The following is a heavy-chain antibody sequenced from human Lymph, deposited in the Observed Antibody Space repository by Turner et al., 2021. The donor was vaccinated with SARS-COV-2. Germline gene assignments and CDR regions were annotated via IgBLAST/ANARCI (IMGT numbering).Heavy chain of an antibody. CDR2: IWYDGSNK. V-gene: IGHV3-33*01. CDR1: GFTFSNYG. Sequence: QVQLVESGGGVVQPGRSLRLSCAASGFTFSNYGIHWVRQAPGKGLEWVAVIWYDGSNKYYADSVKGRFTISRDNSKNTLYLLMNSLRAEDTAVYYCAREGYFYDTSRAFDIWGQGTMVTVSS. CDR3: AREGYFYDTSRAFDI. J-gene: IGHJ3*02. D-gene: IGHD3-22*01.